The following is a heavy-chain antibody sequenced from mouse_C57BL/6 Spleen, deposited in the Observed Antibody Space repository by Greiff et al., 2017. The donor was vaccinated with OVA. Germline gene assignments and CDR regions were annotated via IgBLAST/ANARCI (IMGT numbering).Heavy chain of an antibody. CDR1: GYTFTSYW. J-gene: IGHJ2*01. CDR2: IDPSDSYT. D-gene: IGHD2-1*01. Sequence: VQLQQSGAELVMPGASVKLSCKASGYTFTSYWMHWVKQRPGQGLEWIGEIDPSDSYTNYNQKFKGKSTLTVDKSSSTAYMQLSSLTSEDSAVYYCARRRTYGNYLDYWGQGTTLTVSS. CDR3: ARRRTYGNYLDY. V-gene: IGHV1-69*01.